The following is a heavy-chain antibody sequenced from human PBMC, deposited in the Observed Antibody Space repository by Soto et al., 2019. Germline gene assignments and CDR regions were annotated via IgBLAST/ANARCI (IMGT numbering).Heavy chain of an antibody. J-gene: IGHJ4*02. Sequence: ASVKVSCKASGYTFTSYAMNWVRQAPGQGLEWMGWINPNSGGTNYAQKFQGWVTMTRDTSISTAYMELSRLRSDDTAVYYCARAGLLYSSGWYYFDDGGQGTLVTVSS. D-gene: IGHD6-19*01. V-gene: IGHV1-2*04. CDR3: ARAGLLYSSGWYYFDD. CDR2: INPNSGGT. CDR1: GYTFTSYA.